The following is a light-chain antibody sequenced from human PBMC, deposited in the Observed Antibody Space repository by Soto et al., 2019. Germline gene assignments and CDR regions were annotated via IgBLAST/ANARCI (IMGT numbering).Light chain of an antibody. CDR1: QSVSSY. V-gene: IGKV3-11*01. J-gene: IGKJ1*01. Sequence: EIVLTQSPATLSLSPGERATLSCRASQSVSSYLAWYQQKPGQAPRLLIYDASNRATGIPARFSGSGSGTDFTLTISSLEAEDFAVYYCHQRQSWPRTFGQGTTVDIK. CDR3: HQRQSWPRT. CDR2: DAS.